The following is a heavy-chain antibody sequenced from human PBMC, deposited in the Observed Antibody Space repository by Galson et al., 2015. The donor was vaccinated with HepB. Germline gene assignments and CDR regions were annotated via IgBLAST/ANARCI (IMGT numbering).Heavy chain of an antibody. CDR3: VKNGDMVATIFAY. CDR1: GLTFSSYS. J-gene: IGHJ4*02. Sequence: SLRLSCAATGLTFSSYSMNWLRQAPGQGLEWVSFISSNSHYIYYTDSLKGRFTISRDKSKNSVFLQMNSLRVEDTALYYCVKNGDMVATIFAYWGQGALVTVSS. D-gene: IGHD5-12*01. V-gene: IGHV3-21*01. CDR2: ISSNSHYI.